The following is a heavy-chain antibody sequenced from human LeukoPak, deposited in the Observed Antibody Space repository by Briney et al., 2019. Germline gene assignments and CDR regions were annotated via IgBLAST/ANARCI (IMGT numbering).Heavy chain of an antibody. D-gene: IGHD3-22*01. CDR1: GFTFSSYG. J-gene: IGHJ4*02. Sequence: PGGSLRLSCAASGFTFSSYGVHWVRQAPGKGLEWVAFIRYDGSNIYYADSVKGRFTISRDNSKNTLYLQMNSLRAEDTAVYYCAKESQHYYYDSSGYFDYWGQGTLVTVSS. CDR3: AKESQHYYYDSSGYFDY. V-gene: IGHV3-30*02. CDR2: IRYDGSNI.